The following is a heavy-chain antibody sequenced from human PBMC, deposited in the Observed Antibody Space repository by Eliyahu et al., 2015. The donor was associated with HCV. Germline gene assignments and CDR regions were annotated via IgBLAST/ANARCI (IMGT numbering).Heavy chain of an antibody. CDR3: ANPGSGWHWGPADH. V-gene: IGHV3-23*01. D-gene: IGHD6-19*01. Sequence: EVQLLESGGGLVQPGGSLRLSCAAXGFTFSGXAMRWVRQAPGKGLGWVSSISDSGDSTYYADSVKGRFTISRDNSKNTLSLRMNSLRADDTAVYYCANPGSGWHWGPADHWGQGTLVTVSS. CDR1: GFTFSGXA. CDR2: ISDSGDST. J-gene: IGHJ4*02.